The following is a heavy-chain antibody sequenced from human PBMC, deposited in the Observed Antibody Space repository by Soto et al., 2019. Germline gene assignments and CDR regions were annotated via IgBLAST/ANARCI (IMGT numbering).Heavy chain of an antibody. CDR1: GYSFTSYW. V-gene: IGHV5-51*01. J-gene: IGHJ4*02. Sequence: GESLTISCKGSGYSFTSYWIGWVRQMPGKGLEWMGIIYPGDSDTRYSPSFQGQVTISADKSISTAYLQWSSLKASDTAMYYCARHKESPLPITDYWGKGALVTVSS. CDR3: ARHKESPLPITDY. CDR2: IYPGDSDT. D-gene: IGHD3-16*01.